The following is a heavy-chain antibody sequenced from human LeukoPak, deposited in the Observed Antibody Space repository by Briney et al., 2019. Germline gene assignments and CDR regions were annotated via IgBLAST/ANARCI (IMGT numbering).Heavy chain of an antibody. V-gene: IGHV4-59*08. J-gene: IGHJ5*02. CDR3: ASFSWGSGSYNQEAIWSWFDP. D-gene: IGHD3-10*01. Sequence: SDTLSLTCTVSGGSISSYYWSWIRQPTGKGLECIGYNNYSGNTNYNPSLKSRVTISVDTSKNQFSLKLSSVTAADTAVYYCASFSWGSGSYNQEAIWSWFDPWGQGTLVTVSS. CDR1: GGSISSYY. CDR2: NNYSGNT.